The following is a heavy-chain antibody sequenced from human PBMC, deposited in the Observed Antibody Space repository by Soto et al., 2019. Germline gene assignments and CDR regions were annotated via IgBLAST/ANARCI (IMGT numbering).Heavy chain of an antibody. CDR2: IYYSGST. V-gene: IGHV4-39*01. CDR3: SSFAAAGTKNYVMDV. CDR1: GGSISSSSYY. Sequence: PSETLSLTCTVSGGSISSSSYYWGWIRQPPGKGLEWIGSIYYSGSTYYNPSPKSRVTISVDTSKNQFSLKLSSVTAADTAVYYCSSFAAAGTKNYVMDVWGQGTTVTVSS. J-gene: IGHJ6*02. D-gene: IGHD6-13*01.